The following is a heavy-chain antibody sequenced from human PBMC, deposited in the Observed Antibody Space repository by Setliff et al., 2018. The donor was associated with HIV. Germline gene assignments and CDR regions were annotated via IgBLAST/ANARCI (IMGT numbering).Heavy chain of an antibody. CDR3: ARSAVGFGKADWYVDL. D-gene: IGHD3-10*01. V-gene: IGHV4-28*01. J-gene: IGHJ2*01. Sequence: SETLSLTCAVSGYSIRSSYWWGWIRQPPGKGLEWIGYLYNSRGTYYNPSLKSRGTMSVDTSKNQFSLKVRSVTAVDTAVYYCARSAVGFGKADWYVDLWGRGTLVTVSS. CDR2: LYNSRGT. CDR1: GYSIRSSYW.